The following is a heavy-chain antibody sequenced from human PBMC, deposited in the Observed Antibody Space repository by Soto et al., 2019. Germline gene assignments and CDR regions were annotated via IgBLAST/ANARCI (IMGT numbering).Heavy chain of an antibody. Sequence: GGSLRLSCAASGFTFSNAWINWVRQAPGKGLEWVGRIKSKTDGGTTDYAEPVKGRFTISRDNCKNTLYLQMNSLRAEDTAVYYCANVVGPLYGMDVWGQGTTVTVAS. V-gene: IGHV3-15*07. CDR3: ANVVGPLYGMDV. CDR2: IKSKTDGGTT. CDR1: GFTFSNAW. J-gene: IGHJ6*02. D-gene: IGHD2-15*01.